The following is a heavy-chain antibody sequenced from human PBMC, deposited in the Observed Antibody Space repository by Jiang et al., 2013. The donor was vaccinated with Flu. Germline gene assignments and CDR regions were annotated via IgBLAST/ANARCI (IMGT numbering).Heavy chain of an antibody. J-gene: IGHJ6*02. CDR1: GYTFTSYY. CDR2: INPSGGST. CDR3: ARGVVRQNRVLSMDV. V-gene: IGHV1-46*01. Sequence: SGAEVKKPGASVKVSCKASGYTFTSYYMHWVRQAPGQGLEWMGIINPSGGSTGYAQKFQGRVTMTRNTSISTAYMELSSLRSEDTAVYYCARGVVRQNRVLSMDVWGQGTTVTVSS. D-gene: IGHD2-15*01.